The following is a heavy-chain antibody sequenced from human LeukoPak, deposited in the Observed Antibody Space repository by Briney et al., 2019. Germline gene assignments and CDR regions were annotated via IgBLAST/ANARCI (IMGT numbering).Heavy chain of an antibody. CDR3: ARPQGWRGAFDI. J-gene: IGHJ3*02. CDR2: IYHSGST. V-gene: IGHV4-59*01. CDR1: GGSISTYY. D-gene: IGHD2-15*01. Sequence: SETLSLTCTVSGGSISTYYWNWIRQPPGKGLEWIGYIYHSGSTNYNPSLQSRVTISVDTSKNQFSLNLNSVTAADTAVYYCARPQGWRGAFDIWGQGTMVTVSS.